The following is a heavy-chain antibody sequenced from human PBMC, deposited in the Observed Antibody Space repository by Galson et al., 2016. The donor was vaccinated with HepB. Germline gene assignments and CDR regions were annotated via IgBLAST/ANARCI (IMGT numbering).Heavy chain of an antibody. Sequence: SETLSLTCGVSGASISSSSWWSWVRQTPGKGLEWIGEVYLGGSTNYNPSLRSRATISLDKSRSQFSRNLTSVTAADTAMYYCARDLRSPVDHWGQGTLVTVSS. CDR3: ARDLRSPVDH. J-gene: IGHJ1*01. CDR1: GASISSSSW. D-gene: IGHD3-3*01. CDR2: VYLGGST. V-gene: IGHV4-4*02.